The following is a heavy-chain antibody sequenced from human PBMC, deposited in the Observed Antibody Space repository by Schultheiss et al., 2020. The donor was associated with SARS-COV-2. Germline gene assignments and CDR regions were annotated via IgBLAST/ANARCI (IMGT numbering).Heavy chain of an antibody. CDR1: GGTFSSYA. Sequence: SVKVSCKASGGTFSSYAISWVRQAPGQGLEWMGGIIPIFGTANYAQKFQGRVTITADESTSTAYMELSSLRSEDTAVYYCAHQVPLDWNSGIYYYGMDVWGQGTTVTVSS. CDR3: AHQVPLDWNSGIYYYGMDV. CDR2: IIPIFGTA. D-gene: IGHD1-7*01. J-gene: IGHJ6*02. V-gene: IGHV1-69*13.